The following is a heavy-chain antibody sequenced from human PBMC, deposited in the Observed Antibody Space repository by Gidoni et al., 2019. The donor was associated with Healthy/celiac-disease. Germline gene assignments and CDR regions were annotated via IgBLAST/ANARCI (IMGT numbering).Heavy chain of an antibody. CDR2: INHSGST. Sequence: QVQLQQWGAGLLKPSETLSLTCAVYGGSFSGYYWSWIRQPPRKGLEWIGEINHSGSTNYNPSLKSRVTISVDTSKNQFSLKLSSVTAADTAVYYCARGGRFQWAQIDYWGQGTLVTVSS. CDR3: ARGGRFQWAQIDY. D-gene: IGHD1-26*01. J-gene: IGHJ4*02. V-gene: IGHV4-34*01. CDR1: GGSFSGYY.